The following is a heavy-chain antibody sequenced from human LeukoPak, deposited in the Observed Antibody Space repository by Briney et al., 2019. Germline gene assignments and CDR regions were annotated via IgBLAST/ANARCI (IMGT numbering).Heavy chain of an antibody. Sequence: PSETLSLTCTVSGGSISSYYWSWVRQPPGKGLEWIGYIYYSGNTNYNPSLESRVSISVDTSQNQFSLKLSSVTAADTAVYYCAREAAYSSGWYGYFRHWGQGTLVTVSS. J-gene: IGHJ1*01. CDR1: GGSISSYY. CDR2: IYYSGNT. D-gene: IGHD6-19*01. V-gene: IGHV4-59*01. CDR3: AREAAYSSGWYGYFRH.